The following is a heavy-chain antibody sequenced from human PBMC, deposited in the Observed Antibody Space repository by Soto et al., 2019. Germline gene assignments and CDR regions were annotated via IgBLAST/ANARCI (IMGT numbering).Heavy chain of an antibody. V-gene: IGHV4-39*07. Sequence: PSETLSLTCTVSGGSISSSSYYWGWIRQPPGKGLEWIGSIYYSGSTYYNPSLKSRVTISVDTSKNQFSLKLSSVTAADTAVYYCARDHGYCSSTSCYAPYAFDIWGQGTMVTVSS. D-gene: IGHD2-2*01. CDR2: IYYSGST. CDR1: GGSISSSSYY. CDR3: ARDHGYCSSTSCYAPYAFDI. J-gene: IGHJ3*02.